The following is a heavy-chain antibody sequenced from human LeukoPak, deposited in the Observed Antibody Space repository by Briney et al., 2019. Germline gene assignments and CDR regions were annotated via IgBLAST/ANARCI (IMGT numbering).Heavy chain of an antibody. V-gene: IGHV4-4*02. CDR3: ARDSPVAGRGWFDP. CDR2: IYHSGST. CDR1: GGSISSSNW. D-gene: IGHD6-19*01. J-gene: IGHJ5*02. Sequence: NPSETLSLTCAVSGGSISSSNWWRWVRPPPGKGLEWIGEIYHSGSTNYNPSLKSRVTIAVDKSKNPFSLKLSSVTAADTAVYYCARDSPVAGRGWFDPWGQGTLVTVSS.